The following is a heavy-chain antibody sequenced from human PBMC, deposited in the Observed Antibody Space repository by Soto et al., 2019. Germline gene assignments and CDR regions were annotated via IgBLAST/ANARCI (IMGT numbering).Heavy chain of an antibody. CDR1: GGSFSGYY. Sequence: PSETLSLTCAVYGGSFSGYYWSWIRQPPGKGLEWIGEINHSGSTNYNPSLKSRVTISVDTSKNQFSLKLSSVTAADTAVYYCAKLRGSGSYYSKKFYFDYWGQGTLVTVSS. D-gene: IGHD3-10*01. J-gene: IGHJ4*02. CDR3: AKLRGSGSYYSKKFYFDY. V-gene: IGHV4-34*01. CDR2: INHSGST.